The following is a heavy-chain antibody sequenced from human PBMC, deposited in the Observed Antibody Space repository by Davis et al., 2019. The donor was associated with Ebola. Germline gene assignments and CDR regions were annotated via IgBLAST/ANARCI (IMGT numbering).Heavy chain of an antibody. Sequence: GGSLRLSCAASGFIFSTYVMSWVRRAPGKGLEWVSTLGTSADTYYADSVKGRFTISRDNSKSTLYLQMNSPRGEDTAVYYCAKDNRNIWSEVWGQGTMVTVSS. CDR3: AKDNRNIWSEV. J-gene: IGHJ3*01. D-gene: IGHD2/OR15-2a*01. V-gene: IGHV3-23*01. CDR1: GFIFSTYV. CDR2: LGTSADT.